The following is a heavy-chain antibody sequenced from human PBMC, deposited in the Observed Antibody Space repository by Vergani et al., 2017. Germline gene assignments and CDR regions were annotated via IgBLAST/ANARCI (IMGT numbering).Heavy chain of an antibody. CDR1: GFTFSNAW. Sequence: EVQLVESGGGLVKPGGSLRLSCAASGFTFSNAWMSWVRQAPGKGLEWVSTISGSGGSTYSADSIKGRFTISRDNSKNTLYLQMNSLRAEDTALYYCAKGAYSGYYLGTFDFWGQGTLVTVSS. D-gene: IGHD1-26*01. V-gene: IGHV3-23*04. CDR3: AKGAYSGYYLGTFDF. J-gene: IGHJ4*02. CDR2: ISGSGGST.